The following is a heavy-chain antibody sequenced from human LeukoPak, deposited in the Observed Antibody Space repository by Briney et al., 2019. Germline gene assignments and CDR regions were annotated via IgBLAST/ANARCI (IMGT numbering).Heavy chain of an antibody. V-gene: IGHV1-46*01. CDR2: INPSGGST. D-gene: IGHD6-19*01. Sequence: RQAPGQGLEWMGIINPSGGSTSYAQKFQGRVTMTRDTSTSTVYMELSSLRSEDTAVYYCARGPNQQWLVFFYFDYWGQGTLVTVSS. CDR3: ARGPNQQWLVFFYFDY. J-gene: IGHJ4*02.